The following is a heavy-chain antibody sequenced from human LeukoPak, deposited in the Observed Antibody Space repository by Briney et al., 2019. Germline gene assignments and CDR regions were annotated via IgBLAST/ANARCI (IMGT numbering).Heavy chain of an antibody. CDR2: IRYDGSNK. Sequence: GSLRLSCAASGFTFSSYGMHWVRQAPGKGLEWVAFIRYDGSNKYYADSVKGRFTISRDNSKNTLYLQMNSLRAEDTAVYCCAKTLNMVRGVTTDYWGQGTLVTVSS. CDR1: GFTFSSYG. J-gene: IGHJ4*02. CDR3: AKTLNMVRGVTTDY. D-gene: IGHD3-10*01. V-gene: IGHV3-30*02.